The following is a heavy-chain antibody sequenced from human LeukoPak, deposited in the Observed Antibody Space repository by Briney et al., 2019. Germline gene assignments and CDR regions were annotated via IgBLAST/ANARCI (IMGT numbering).Heavy chain of an antibody. CDR3: ARDCRDFWSGYYIGYYMDV. D-gene: IGHD3-3*01. V-gene: IGHV3-7*01. Sequence: GGSLRLSCAASGFTFSSYSMNWVRQAPEKGLVWVANIKQDGSEKYYVDSVKGRFTISRDNAKNSLYLQMNSLKAEDTAVYYCARDCRDFWSGYYIGYYMDVWGKGTTVTVSS. CDR1: GFTFSSYS. CDR2: IKQDGSEK. J-gene: IGHJ6*03.